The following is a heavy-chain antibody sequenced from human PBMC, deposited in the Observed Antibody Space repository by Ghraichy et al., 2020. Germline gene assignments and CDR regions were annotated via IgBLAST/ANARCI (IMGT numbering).Heavy chain of an antibody. CDR2: ISGSGGST. Sequence: GGSLRLSCAASGFTFSSYAMSWVRHAPGKGLEWVSAISGSGGSTYYADSVKGRFTISRDNSKNTLYLQMNSLRAEDTAVYYCTDGYCSGGSCYPANYWGQGTLVTVSS. V-gene: IGHV3-23*01. D-gene: IGHD2-15*01. CDR3: TDGYCSGGSCYPANY. CDR1: GFTFSSYA. J-gene: IGHJ4*02.